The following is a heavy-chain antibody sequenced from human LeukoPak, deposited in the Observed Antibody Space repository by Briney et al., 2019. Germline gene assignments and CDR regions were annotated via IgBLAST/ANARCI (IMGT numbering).Heavy chain of an antibody. V-gene: IGHV4-39*01. CDR2: IYYSGST. CDR3: ASQKREVVNY. J-gene: IGHJ4*02. Sequence: SETLSLTCTVSGGSISSYYWGWIRQPPGKGLEWIGSIYYSGSTYYNPSLKSRVTISVDTSKNQFSLKLSSVTAADTAVYYCASQKREVVNYWGQGTLVTVSS. CDR1: GGSISSYY. D-gene: IGHD1-26*01.